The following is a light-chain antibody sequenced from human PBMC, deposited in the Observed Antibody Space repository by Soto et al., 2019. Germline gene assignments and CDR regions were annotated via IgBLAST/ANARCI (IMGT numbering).Light chain of an antibody. V-gene: IGKV1-9*01. CDR3: QHLNSYPFT. Sequence: IQLTQSPSSLSASVGDRVTITCRASQGISSSLAWYQQRPGKAPKLLIYAASTLQSGVPSRFSGNASGTDFTLTIRSLKPEGFASYSWQHLNSYPFTFGQGTKLAIK. J-gene: IGKJ2*01. CDR2: AAS. CDR1: QGISSS.